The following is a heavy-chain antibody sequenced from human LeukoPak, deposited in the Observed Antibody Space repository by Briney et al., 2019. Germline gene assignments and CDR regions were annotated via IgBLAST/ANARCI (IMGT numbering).Heavy chain of an antibody. CDR1: GFTFSSYS. CDR2: INHSGST. V-gene: IGHV4-34*08. J-gene: IGHJ3*02. Sequence: PGGSLRLSCAASGFTFSSYSMNWIRQPPGKGLEWIGEINHSGSTNYNPSLKSRVTISVDTSKNQFSLKLSSVTAADTAVYYCSIVLGGSDAFDIWGQGTMVTVSS. D-gene: IGHD2-15*01. CDR3: SIVLGGSDAFDI.